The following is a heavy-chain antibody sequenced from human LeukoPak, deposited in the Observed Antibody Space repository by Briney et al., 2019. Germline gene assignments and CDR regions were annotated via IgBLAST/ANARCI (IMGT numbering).Heavy chain of an antibody. Sequence: QPGRSLRLTCAASGFTFSSYGMHWVRQAPGKGLEWVAVVWDDGSNEYYADSVKGRFTIFRDNRRNTLYSQMNSLRAEDTAVYSCARDHSGTQDYWGQGTLVTVSS. CDR1: GFTFSSYG. J-gene: IGHJ4*02. CDR2: VWDDGSNE. CDR3: ARDHSGTQDY. V-gene: IGHV3-33*01. D-gene: IGHD1-1*01.